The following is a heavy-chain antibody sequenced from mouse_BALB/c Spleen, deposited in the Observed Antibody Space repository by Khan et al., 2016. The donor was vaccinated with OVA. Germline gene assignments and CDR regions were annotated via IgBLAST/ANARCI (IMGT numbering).Heavy chain of an antibody. CDR2: IDPFNGST. J-gene: IGHJ3*01. V-gene: IGHV1S135*01. Sequence: VQLKQSGPELMKPGASVKISCKASGYSFTTYYIHWVKQSHGKSLEWIGYIDPFNGSTTYNQKFKGKATSTVDKSSSTAYMHLSSLTSEDSAVYYCARHGTSSWFAYWGQGTLVTVSA. CDR3: ARHGTSSWFAY. CDR1: GYSFTTYY. D-gene: IGHD1-1*01.